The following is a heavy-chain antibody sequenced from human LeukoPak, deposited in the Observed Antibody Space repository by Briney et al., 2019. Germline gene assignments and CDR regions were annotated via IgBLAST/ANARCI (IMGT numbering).Heavy chain of an antibody. CDR1: GFTFSSYG. Sequence: PGGSLRLSCAASGFTFSSYGIHWVRQAPGKGLEWVAVISYDGSNTYYAEPVKGRFTISRDNSKNTLYLQMNSLRAEDTAVYYCARDRISYDFWSGYPDYWGQGTLVTVSS. CDR3: ARDRISYDFWSGYPDY. V-gene: IGHV3-30*03. J-gene: IGHJ4*02. CDR2: ISYDGSNT. D-gene: IGHD3-3*01.